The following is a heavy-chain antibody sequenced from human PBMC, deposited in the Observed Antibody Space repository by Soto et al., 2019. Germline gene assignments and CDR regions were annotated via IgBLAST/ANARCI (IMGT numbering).Heavy chain of an antibody. CDR3: ARAAPSSSWEAYFDY. Sequence: SVKVSCKASGGTFSSYAISWVRQAPGQGLEWMGGIIPIFGTANYAQKFQGRVTITADESTGTAYMELSSLRSEDTAVYYCARAAPSSSWEAYFDYWGQGTLVTVSS. V-gene: IGHV1-69*13. CDR2: IIPIFGTA. CDR1: GGTFSSYA. D-gene: IGHD6-6*01. J-gene: IGHJ4*02.